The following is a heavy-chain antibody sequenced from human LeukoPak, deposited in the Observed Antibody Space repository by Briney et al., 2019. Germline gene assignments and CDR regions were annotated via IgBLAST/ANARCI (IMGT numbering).Heavy chain of an antibody. Sequence: PGGSLRLSCAASGFTVSSNYTNWVRQAPGKGLEWVSGIYVDGSTYYADSVKGRFTISRDNSRNTLYLQMNSLRAEDTAVYYCAKEATSPLLGYCSGGSCYGNWFDPWGQGTLVTVSS. CDR1: GFTVSSNY. CDR2: IYVDGST. J-gene: IGHJ5*02. CDR3: AKEATSPLLGYCSGGSCYGNWFDP. D-gene: IGHD2-15*01. V-gene: IGHV3-53*05.